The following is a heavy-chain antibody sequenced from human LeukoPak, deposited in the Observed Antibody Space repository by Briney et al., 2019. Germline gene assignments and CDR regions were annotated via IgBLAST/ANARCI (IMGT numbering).Heavy chain of an antibody. CDR3: ARAAYYYGSGSYSGRYYFDY. CDR2: IYTGGST. J-gene: IGHJ4*02. Sequence: GGSLTLSCAASGFTVSSNYMSWVRQAPGQGLELVSVIYTGGSTYYADSVKGRFTISRDNSKNTLYLQMNSLRAEDTAVYYCARAAYYYGSGSYSGRYYFDYWGQGTLVTVSS. D-gene: IGHD3-10*01. V-gene: IGHV3-66*01. CDR1: GFTVSSNY.